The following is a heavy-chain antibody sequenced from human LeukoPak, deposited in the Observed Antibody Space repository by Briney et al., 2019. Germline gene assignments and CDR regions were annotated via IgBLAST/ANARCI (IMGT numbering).Heavy chain of an antibody. V-gene: IGHV1-8*02. Sequence: GASVKVSCKASGYTFTSYGINWVRQATGQGLEWMGWMNPNSGNTGYAQKFQGRVTMTRNTSISTAYMELSSLRSGDTAVYYCARGVAVAAFYYYYYYYMDVWGKGTTVTISS. J-gene: IGHJ6*03. D-gene: IGHD6-19*01. CDR1: GYTFTSYG. CDR3: ARGVAVAAFYYYYYYYMDV. CDR2: MNPNSGNT.